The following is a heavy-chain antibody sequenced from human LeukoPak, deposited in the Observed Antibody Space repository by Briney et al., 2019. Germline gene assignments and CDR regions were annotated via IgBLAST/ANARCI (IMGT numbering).Heavy chain of an antibody. CDR3: AKLGGQEVYNYYVGV. CDR1: GFTFSSYE. CDR2: IIDSGDIT. J-gene: IGHJ6*03. D-gene: IGHD3-16*01. V-gene: IGHV3-23*01. Sequence: GSLRLSCAASGFTFSSYEMNWVRQAPGKGLEWVSGIIDSGDITYYANSVKGRFTISRDNSKNTLYLQMNSLRAEDTAVYYCAKLGGQEVYNYYVGVWGKGTTVAVSS.